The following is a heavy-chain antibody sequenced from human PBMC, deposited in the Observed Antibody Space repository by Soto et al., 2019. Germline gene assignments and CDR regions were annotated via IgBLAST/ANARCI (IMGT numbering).Heavy chain of an antibody. CDR2: IYYSGST. V-gene: IGHV4-31*03. CDR1: GGSISSGGYY. D-gene: IGHD4-4*01. J-gene: IGHJ6*01. Sequence: QVQLQESGPGLVKPSQTLSLTCTVSGGSISSGGYYWSWIRQHPGKGLEWIGDIYYSGSTFYNPSIKSRVNISVETSKNRFCLKLSSVAAADTAVYYFARRREIYSKGYSGMDVWGQGTTVTVSS. CDR3: ARRREIYSKGYSGMDV.